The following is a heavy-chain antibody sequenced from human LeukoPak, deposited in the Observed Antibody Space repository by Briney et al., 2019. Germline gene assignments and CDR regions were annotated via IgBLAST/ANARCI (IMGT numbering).Heavy chain of an antibody. D-gene: IGHD1-7*01. J-gene: IGHJ3*02. CDR2: ISKSSSYI. CDR3: ARDKINWNLGMNDI. CDR1: GFTFSSYA. Sequence: GGSLRLSCAASGFTFSSYAMSWVRQAPGKGLEWVSSISKSSSYIHYADSVKGRFTISRDNAKNSLYLQMNSLRAEDTAVYYCARDKINWNLGMNDIWGQGTMVTVSS. V-gene: IGHV3-21*01.